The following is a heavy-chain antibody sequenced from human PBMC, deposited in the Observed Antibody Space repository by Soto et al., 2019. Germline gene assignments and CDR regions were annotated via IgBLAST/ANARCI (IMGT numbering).Heavy chain of an antibody. V-gene: IGHV3-33*01. Sequence: GGSLRLSCAASGFTFSSYGMHWVRQAPGKGLEWVAVIWYDGSNKYYADSVKGRLTISRDNSKNTLYLQMNSLRAEDTAVYYCARGIAAAGIVSFDIWGQGTMVTVSS. D-gene: IGHD6-13*01. CDR3: ARGIAAAGIVSFDI. CDR1: GFTFSSYG. J-gene: IGHJ3*02. CDR2: IWYDGSNK.